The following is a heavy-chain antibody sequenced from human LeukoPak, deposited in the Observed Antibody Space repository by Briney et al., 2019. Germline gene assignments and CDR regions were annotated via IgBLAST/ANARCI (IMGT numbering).Heavy chain of an antibody. CDR2: MNPNSGNT. V-gene: IGHV1-8*03. Sequence: ASVKVSCKASGYTFTSYDINWVRQATGQGLEWMGWMNPNSGNTGYAQKFQGRVTITRNTSISTAYMELSSLRSEDTAVYYCARGNCDFWSGYPYFGCWGQGTLVTVSS. D-gene: IGHD3-3*01. J-gene: IGHJ4*02. CDR3: ARGNCDFWSGYPYFGC. CDR1: GYTFTSYD.